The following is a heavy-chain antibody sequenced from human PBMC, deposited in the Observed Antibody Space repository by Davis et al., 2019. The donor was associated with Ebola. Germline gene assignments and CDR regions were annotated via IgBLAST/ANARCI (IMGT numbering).Heavy chain of an antibody. CDR1: GGTFSSYT. CDR2: IIPILGIA. V-gene: IGHV1-69*04. D-gene: IGHD6-6*01. Sequence: AASVKVSCKASGGTFSSYTVSWVRQAPGQGLEWMGRIIPILGIANYAQKFQGRVTITADKSTSTAYMELSSLRSEDTAVYYCARDSSSDSFDYWGQGTLVTASS. J-gene: IGHJ4*02. CDR3: ARDSSSDSFDY.